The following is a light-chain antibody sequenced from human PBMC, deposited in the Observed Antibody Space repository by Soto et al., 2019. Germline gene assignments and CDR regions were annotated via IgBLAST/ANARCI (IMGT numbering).Light chain of an antibody. CDR3: QQHNNWPFT. V-gene: IGKV3-15*01. CDR1: QSVSSN. J-gene: IGKJ2*01. CDR2: GAS. Sequence: EIVMTQSPATLSVSPGERATLSCRASQSVSSNLAWYQQRPGQAPRLLIYGASTRATGIPARLSGSGSGTEFTLTICSLQSDDFAVYYCQQHNNWPFTFGQGTKLEIK.